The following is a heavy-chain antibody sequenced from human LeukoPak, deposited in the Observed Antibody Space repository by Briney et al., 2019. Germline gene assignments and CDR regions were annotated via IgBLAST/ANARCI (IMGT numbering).Heavy chain of an antibody. CDR1: GGSISGYY. J-gene: IGHJ4*02. Sequence: MPSETLSLTCSVSGGSISGYYWSWIRQPPGKGLEWIGYIYYSGTTNYNPSLKSRVTISVGTSKNQFSLKLSSVTAADTAVYYCAREIVPADWGQGTLVTVSS. D-gene: IGHD2-2*01. CDR2: IYYSGTT. V-gene: IGHV4-59*01. CDR3: AREIVPAD.